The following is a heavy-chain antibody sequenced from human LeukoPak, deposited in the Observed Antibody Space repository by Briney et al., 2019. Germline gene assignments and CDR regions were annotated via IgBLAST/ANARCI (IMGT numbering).Heavy chain of an antibody. D-gene: IGHD5-18*01. Sequence: GGSLRLSCAASGFTFDDYAMHWVRQAPGKGLEWVSGISWNSGSIGYADSVKGRFTISRDNAKNSLYLQMNSLRAEDTALYYCAKAIRGCSYGSGAGAYYYGMDVWGQGTTVTVSS. CDR1: GFTFDDYA. J-gene: IGHJ6*02. CDR2: ISWNSGSI. CDR3: AKAIRGCSYGSGAGAYYYGMDV. V-gene: IGHV3-9*01.